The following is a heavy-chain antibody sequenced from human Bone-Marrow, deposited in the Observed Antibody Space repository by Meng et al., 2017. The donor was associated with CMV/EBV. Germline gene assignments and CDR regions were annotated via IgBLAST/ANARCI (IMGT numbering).Heavy chain of an antibody. D-gene: IGHD6-19*01. CDR2: INHSGST. J-gene: IGHJ4*02. Sequence: QGQLQQWGAGLLKPSGTLSLTCAVYGGSLSGYYWSWIRQPPGKGLEWIGEINHSGSTNYNPSLKSRVTISVDTSKNQFSLKLSSVTAADTAVYYCARGGWSSSGRKGLGRPWYYWGQGTLVTVSS. V-gene: IGHV4-34*01. CDR1: GGSLSGYY. CDR3: ARGGWSSSGRKGLGRPWYY.